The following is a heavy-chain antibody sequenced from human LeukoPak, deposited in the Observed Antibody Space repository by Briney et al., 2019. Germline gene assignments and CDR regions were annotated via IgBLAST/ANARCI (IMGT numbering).Heavy chain of an antibody. V-gene: IGHV3-9*01. D-gene: IGHD5-12*01. CDR2: ISWNSGSI. CDR1: GFTFDDYA. Sequence: GGSLRLSCAASGFTFDDYAMHWVRQAPGKGLEWVSGISWNSGSIGYADSVKGRFTISRDNAKNSLYLQMNSLRAEDTALYYCAKASGYSGYDTFSYFDYWGQGILVTVSS. CDR3: AKASGYSGYDTFSYFDY. J-gene: IGHJ4*02.